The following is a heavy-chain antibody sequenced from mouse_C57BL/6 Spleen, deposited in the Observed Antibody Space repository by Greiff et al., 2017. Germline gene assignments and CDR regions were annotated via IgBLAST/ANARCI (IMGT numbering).Heavy chain of an antibody. J-gene: IGHJ3*01. CDR1: GYAFTNYL. V-gene: IGHV1-54*01. Sequence: VKLQESGAELVRPGTSVKVSCKASGYAFTNYLIEWVKQRPGQGLEWIGVINPGSGGTNYTEKFKGKATLTADKSSSTAYMQLSSLTSEDSAVYFCANTAWFAYWGQGTLVTVSA. CDR3: ANTAWFAY. D-gene: IGHD5-1-1*01. CDR2: INPGSGGT.